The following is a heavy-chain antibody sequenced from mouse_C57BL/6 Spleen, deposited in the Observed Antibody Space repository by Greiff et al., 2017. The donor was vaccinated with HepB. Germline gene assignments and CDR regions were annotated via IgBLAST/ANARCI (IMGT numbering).Heavy chain of an antibody. CDR2: INPYNGDT. CDR3: ARRNSYWYFDV. D-gene: IGHD5-2*01. CDR1: GYSFTGYF. Sequence: EVQLQQSGPELVKPGDSVKISCKASGYSFTGYFMNWVMQSHGKSLEWIGRINPYNGDTFYNQKFKGKATLTVDKSSSTAHMELRSLTSEDSAVYYWARRNSYWYFDVWGTGTTVTVSS. V-gene: IGHV1-20*01. J-gene: IGHJ1*03.